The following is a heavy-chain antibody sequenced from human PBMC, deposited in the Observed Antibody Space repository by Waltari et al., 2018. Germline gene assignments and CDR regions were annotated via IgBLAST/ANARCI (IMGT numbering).Heavy chain of an antibody. V-gene: IGHV1-69*12. J-gene: IGHJ3*02. D-gene: IGHD2-2*03. CDR3: ARRIGYCSSTSCYRGAFDI. Sequence: QVQLVQSGAEVTKPGSSVKVSCKASGGTFSNYAISWVRQAPGQGLEWMGGIIPIFGTANYAQKFQGRVTITADESTSTAYMELSSLRSEDTAVYYCARRIGYCSSTSCYRGAFDIWGQGTMVTVSS. CDR1: GGTFSNYA. CDR2: IIPIFGTA.